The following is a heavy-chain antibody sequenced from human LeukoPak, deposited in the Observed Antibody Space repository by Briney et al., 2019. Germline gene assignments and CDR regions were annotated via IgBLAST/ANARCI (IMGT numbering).Heavy chain of an antibody. D-gene: IGHD3-22*01. CDR3: ATIVSSGYAYFDY. Sequence: ASVKVSCKVSGYTLTELSMHWVRQAPGKGLEWMGGFDPEDGETIYAQKFQGRVTMTEDASTDTAYMELGSLRSEDTAVYYCATIVSSGYAYFDYWGQGTLVTVSS. V-gene: IGHV1-24*01. CDR2: FDPEDGET. J-gene: IGHJ4*02. CDR1: GYTLTELS.